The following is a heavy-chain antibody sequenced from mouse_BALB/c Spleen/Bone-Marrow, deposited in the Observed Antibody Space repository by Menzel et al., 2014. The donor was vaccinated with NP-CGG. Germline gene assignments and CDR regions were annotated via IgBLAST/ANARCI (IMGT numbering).Heavy chain of an antibody. CDR3: ARLRRTEALDY. CDR2: ISSGGSYT. CDR1: GFTFSSYA. Sequence: EVQRVESGGGLVKPGGSLKLSCAASGFTFSSYAMSWVRQTPGKRLEWVATISSGGSYTYYPGSVKGRFTISTDNAKNPRYLQMGRLRAEDAAMYYCARLRRTEALDYWGQGTSVTVSS. V-gene: IGHV5-9-3*01. J-gene: IGHJ4*01.